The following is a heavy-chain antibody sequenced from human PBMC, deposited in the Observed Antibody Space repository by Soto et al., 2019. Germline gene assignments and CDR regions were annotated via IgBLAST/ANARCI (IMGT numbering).Heavy chain of an antibody. D-gene: IGHD3-22*01. CDR1: GFSFSDYG. CDR2: IYDAGADK. V-gene: IGHV3-23*01. CDR3: AKDFDSRRLDS. Sequence: GGSLRLSCAASGFSFSDYGMSWIRLAPGKGLEWVSFIYDAGADKNYADSVKGRFTISRDNSKNMLSLQMNNLRAEDSAVYYCAKDFDSRRLDSGGEGALVTVSS. J-gene: IGHJ1*01.